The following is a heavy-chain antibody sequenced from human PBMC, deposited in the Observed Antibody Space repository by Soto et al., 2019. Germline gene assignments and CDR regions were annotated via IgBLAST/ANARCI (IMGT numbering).Heavy chain of an antibody. V-gene: IGHV3-23*01. CDR2: ISFSDGGT. D-gene: IGHD2-15*01. J-gene: IGHJ2*01. CDR1: GFTFSSYA. CDR3: VKDDRILGRRYFDL. Sequence: EEQVLESGGGLIQPGGSLRLACAASGFTFSSYAMTWVGQAPGKGLEWVSSISFSDGGTYYADSVKGRLTISRDNSKNTLFLQMNSLRVEDTAVYYCVKDDRILGRRYFDLWGRGTLVTVSS.